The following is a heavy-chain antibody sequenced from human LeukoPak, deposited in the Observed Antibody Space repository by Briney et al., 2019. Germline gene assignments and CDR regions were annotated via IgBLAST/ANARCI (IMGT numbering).Heavy chain of an antibody. CDR3: ASRLDIFTFDP. Sequence: SETLSLTCAVYGGPFSGYYWSWIRQPPGKGLEWIGEINHSGSTNYNPSLKSRVTISVDTSKNQFSLKLSSVTAADTAVYYCASRLDIFTFDPWGQGTLVTVSS. J-gene: IGHJ5*02. D-gene: IGHD2-2*03. V-gene: IGHV4-34*01. CDR2: INHSGST. CDR1: GGPFSGYY.